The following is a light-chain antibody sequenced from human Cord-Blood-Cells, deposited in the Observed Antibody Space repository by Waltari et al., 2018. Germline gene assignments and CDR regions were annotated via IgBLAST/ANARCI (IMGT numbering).Light chain of an antibody. J-gene: IGKJ3*01. CDR2: AAS. Sequence: DIQMTQSQSSLYASVGDRVTITCRASQSISSYLTWYQQKPGKAPKLLIYAASSLQSGVPSRFSGSGSGTDFTLTISSLQPEDFATYYCQQSYSTPRFTFGPGTKVDIK. V-gene: IGKV1-39*01. CDR3: QQSYSTPRFT. CDR1: QSISSY.